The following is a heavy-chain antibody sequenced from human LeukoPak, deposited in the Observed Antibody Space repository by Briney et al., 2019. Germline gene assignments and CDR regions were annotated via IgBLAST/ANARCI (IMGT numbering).Heavy chain of an antibody. CDR2: IYYGGNT. CDR1: GGSISSSSYY. D-gene: IGHD4-17*01. CDR3: ARRPVTSNWFDP. Sequence: SETPSLTCTVSGGSISSSSYYWGWIRQPPGKGLEWIGSIYYGGNTYYNPSLMSRVTISVDTSKNQFSLKLSSVTAADTAVYYCARRPVTSNWFDPWGQGTLVTVSS. V-gene: IGHV4-39*01. J-gene: IGHJ5*02.